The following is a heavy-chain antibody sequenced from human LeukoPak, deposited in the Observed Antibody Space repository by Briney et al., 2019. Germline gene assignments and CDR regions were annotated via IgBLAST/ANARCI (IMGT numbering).Heavy chain of an antibody. J-gene: IGHJ3*02. CDR3: ATTSPGYCSGGSCYSDAFDI. Sequence: GASVKVSCKASGYTFTSYDINWVRQATGQGLEWMGWMNPNSGNTGHAQKFQGRVTITRNTSISTAYMELSSLRSEDTAVYYCATTSPGYCSGGSCYSDAFDIWGQGTMVTVSS. CDR1: GYTFTSYD. CDR2: MNPNSGNT. D-gene: IGHD2-15*01. V-gene: IGHV1-8*03.